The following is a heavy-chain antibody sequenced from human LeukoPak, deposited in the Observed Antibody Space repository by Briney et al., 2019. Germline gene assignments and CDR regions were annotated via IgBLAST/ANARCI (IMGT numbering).Heavy chain of an antibody. Sequence: SQTLSLTCTVSGVSISCGDYYWSWIRQPAGKGLEWIGRIYTSGNTNYNPSLKSRVTISLDTSKNHFSLRLSSVTAADTAVYYCARAGGLDNSYGYQDYWGQGTLVTVSS. J-gene: IGHJ4*02. D-gene: IGHD5-18*01. V-gene: IGHV4-61*02. CDR2: IYTSGNT. CDR3: ARAGGLDNSYGYQDY. CDR1: GVSISCGDYY.